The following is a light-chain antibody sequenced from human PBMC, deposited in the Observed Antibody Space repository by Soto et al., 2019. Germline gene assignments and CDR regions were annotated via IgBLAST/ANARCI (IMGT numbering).Light chain of an antibody. Sequence: ETVLTQSPATLSLSPGERATLSCRASQSVSSYLTWYQQKPGQSPRLLIFDASNRATGIPARFSGSGSGTDFTLTISSLEPEDFAVYYCQQRYNSWTFGQGTKVDIK. CDR2: DAS. CDR1: QSVSSY. V-gene: IGKV3-11*01. CDR3: QQRYNSWT. J-gene: IGKJ1*01.